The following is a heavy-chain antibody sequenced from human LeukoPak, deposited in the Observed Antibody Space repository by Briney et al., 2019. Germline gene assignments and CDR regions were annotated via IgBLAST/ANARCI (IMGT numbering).Heavy chain of an antibody. CDR1: GGSISSGDYY. Sequence: PSETLSLTCTVSGGSISSGDYYWSWIRQPPGKGLEWIGYIYYSGSTYYNPSLKSRVTISVDTSKNQFSLKLSSVTAADTAVYYCARVGWRVVTAGFDYWGQGTLVTVSS. V-gene: IGHV4-30-4*01. D-gene: IGHD2-21*02. CDR2: IYYSGST. CDR3: ARVGWRVVTAGFDY. J-gene: IGHJ4*02.